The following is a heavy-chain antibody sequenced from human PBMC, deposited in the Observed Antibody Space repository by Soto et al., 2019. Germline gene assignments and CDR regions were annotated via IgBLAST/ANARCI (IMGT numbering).Heavy chain of an antibody. Sequence: QVHLVQSGAEVKKPGASVNVSCQASGSITNHHMHWVRQAPGQGLEWMGIFNPSGLSTTYERKFQGRVTITRDTSTSTVYMELSSLTSEDTAVYFCAKVTHRGPIAVAGPLGSWGQGTLVIVSS. CDR3: AKVTHRGPIAVAGPLGS. CDR1: GSITNHH. D-gene: IGHD6-19*01. J-gene: IGHJ4*02. CDR2: FNPSGLST. V-gene: IGHV1-46*01.